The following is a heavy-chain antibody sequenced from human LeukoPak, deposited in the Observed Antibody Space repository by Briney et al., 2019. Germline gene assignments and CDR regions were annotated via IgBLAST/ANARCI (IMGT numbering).Heavy chain of an antibody. CDR1: GGSTRSGHYY. CDR3: ARGPPYGDYVYDY. J-gene: IGHJ4*02. V-gene: IGHV4-30-4*08. Sequence: PSETLSLNSTDYGGSTRSGHYYWPWVPHPPGQAFEWIGYIYYSGSTYYNPSLKSRVTISVDTSKNQFSLKLSSVTAADTAVYYCARGPPYGDYVYDYWGQGTLVTVSS. D-gene: IGHD4-17*01. CDR2: IYYSGST.